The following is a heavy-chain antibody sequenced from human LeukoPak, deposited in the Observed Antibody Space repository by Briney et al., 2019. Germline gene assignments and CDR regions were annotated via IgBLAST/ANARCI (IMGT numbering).Heavy chain of an antibody. D-gene: IGHD2-21*02. Sequence: ASVKVSCKASGYTFTGYYMHWVRQAPGQGLEWMGWINPNSGVTNYAQKFRGRVTMTWDTSISTAYIELSGLTSDDTGIYYCARPIYCGSNCYFNFDYWGQGTLVTVSS. J-gene: IGHJ4*02. CDR1: GYTFTGYY. V-gene: IGHV1-2*02. CDR2: INPNSGVT. CDR3: ARPIYCGSNCYFNFDY.